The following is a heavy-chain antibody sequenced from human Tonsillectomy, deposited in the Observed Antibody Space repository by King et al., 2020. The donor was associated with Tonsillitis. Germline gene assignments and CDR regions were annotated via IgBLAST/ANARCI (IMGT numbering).Heavy chain of an antibody. CDR3: ANSRGWYPPFDY. Sequence: EVQLVESGGGLVQPGGSLRLSCAASGFTFSSYAMSWVRQAPGKGLEWVSAISSSGNRTYYADSVKGRFSISRDNSKNTLYLQMNSLRAEDTAVYYCANSRGWYPPFDYGGQGTLVTVSS. CDR1: GFTFSSYA. CDR2: ISSSGNRT. J-gene: IGHJ4*02. V-gene: IGHV3-23*04. D-gene: IGHD6-19*01.